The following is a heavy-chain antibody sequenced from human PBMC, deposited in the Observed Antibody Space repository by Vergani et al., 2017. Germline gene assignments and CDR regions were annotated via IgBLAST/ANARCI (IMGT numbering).Heavy chain of an antibody. CDR1: GFTFSSYA. Sequence: EVQLLESGGGLVQPGGSLRLSCAASGFTFSSYAMSWVRQAPGKGLEWVSAISGSGGSTYYADSVKGRFTISRDNYKNTLYLQMNSLRAEDTAVYYCAKDQGRRYYYFWSGYWDDWGQGTLVTVSS. CDR3: AKDQGRRYYYFWSGYWDD. J-gene: IGHJ4*02. V-gene: IGHV3-23*01. CDR2: ISGSGGST. D-gene: IGHD3-3*01.